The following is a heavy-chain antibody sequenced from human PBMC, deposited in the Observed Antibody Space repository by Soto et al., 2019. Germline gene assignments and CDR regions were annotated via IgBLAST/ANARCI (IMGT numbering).Heavy chain of an antibody. J-gene: IGHJ4*02. CDR3: ASGGWGSGSVDY. CDR1: EFTVSSNY. V-gene: IGHV3-66*01. Sequence: EVQLVESGGGLVQPGGSLRLSCAASEFTVSSNYMSWVRQAPGKGLEWVSVIYSGGSTYYADSVKGRFTISRDHSKNTLYLQMNSLRAEDTAVYYFASGGWGSGSVDYWAQGALVTVSS. D-gene: IGHD3-10*01. CDR2: IYSGGST.